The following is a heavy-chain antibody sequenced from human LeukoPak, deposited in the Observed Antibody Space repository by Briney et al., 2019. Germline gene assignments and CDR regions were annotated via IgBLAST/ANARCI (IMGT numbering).Heavy chain of an antibody. CDR3: ALDVDV. Sequence: GRSLRLSCAASAFPVSSNYLTWVRQAAGKGLEWVSLIYTGGATYYADSVKGRFTISRDNSKNTLYLQMNSLRAEDTAMYYCALDVDVWGKGTTVTVSS. J-gene: IGHJ6*04. V-gene: IGHV3-53*01. CDR1: AFPVSSNY. CDR2: IYTGGAT.